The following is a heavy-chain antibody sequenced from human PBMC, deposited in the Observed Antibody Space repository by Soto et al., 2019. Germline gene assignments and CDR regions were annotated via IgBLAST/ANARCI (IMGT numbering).Heavy chain of an antibody. J-gene: IGHJ4*02. CDR3: AKDGLGYEVGATPNFDY. CDR1: GFTFSSYG. V-gene: IGHV3-30*18. Sequence: QVQLVESGGGVVQPGRSLRLSCAASGFTFSSYGMHWVRQAPGKGLEWVAVISYDGSNKYYADSVKGRFTISRDNSKNTLYLQMNSLRAEDTAVYYCAKDGLGYEVGATPNFDYWGQGTLVTVSS. CDR2: ISYDGSNK. D-gene: IGHD1-26*01.